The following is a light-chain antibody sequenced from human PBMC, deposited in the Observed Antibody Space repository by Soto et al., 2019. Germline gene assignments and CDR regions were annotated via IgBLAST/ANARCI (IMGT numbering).Light chain of an antibody. V-gene: IGLV6-57*04. CDR1: GGSIATNY. Sequence: NFTLTQPHSVSESPGKTVTISCTRSGGSIATNYVQWYQQRPGSAPTPVIFQDNERPSGVPDRFSGSIDRSSNSASLTISELGTEDGDDYDCHSCNSSAHGVFGGGTKLTVL. J-gene: IGLJ3*02. CDR3: HSCNSSAHGV. CDR2: QDN.